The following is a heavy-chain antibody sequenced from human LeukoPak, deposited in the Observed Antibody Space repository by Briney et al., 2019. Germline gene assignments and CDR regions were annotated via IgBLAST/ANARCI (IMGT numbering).Heavy chain of an antibody. CDR2: IKYDGRET. CDR3: ARDSTLSNY. V-gene: IGHV3-7*04. D-gene: IGHD3-16*01. Sequence: PGGSLRLSCAASVLTFSSYWMTWVRQAPGKGLEWVATIKYDGRETDYVDSVRGRFSISRDNAKNSLYLQMNSLRAEDTAVYYCARDSTLSNYWGQGTLVTVSP. J-gene: IGHJ4*02. CDR1: VLTFSSYW.